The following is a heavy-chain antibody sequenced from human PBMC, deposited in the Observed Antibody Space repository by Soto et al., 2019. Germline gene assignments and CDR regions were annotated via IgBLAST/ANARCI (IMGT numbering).Heavy chain of an antibody. J-gene: IGHJ4*02. CDR3: ARTRYCSGGSCPYYFDY. D-gene: IGHD2-15*01. CDR2: INPSGGST. Sequence: GASVKVSCKASGYTFTSYYMQWVRQAPGQGLEWMGIINPSGGSTSYAQKFQGRVTMTRNTSISTAYMELSSLRSEDTAVYYCARTRYCSGGSCPYYFDYWGQGTLVTVSS. V-gene: IGHV1-46*01. CDR1: GYTFTSYY.